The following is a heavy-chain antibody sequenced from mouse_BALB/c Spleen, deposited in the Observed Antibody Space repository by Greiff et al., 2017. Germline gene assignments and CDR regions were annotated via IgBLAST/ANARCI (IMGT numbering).Heavy chain of an antibody. CDR2: ISSGGSYT. CDR1: GFTFSSYA. D-gene: IGHD2-4*01. V-gene: IGHV5-9-4*01. Sequence: EVQRVESGGGLVKPGGSLKLSCAASGFTFSSYAMSWVRQSPEKRLEWVAEISSGGSYTYYPDTVTGRFTISRDNAKNTLYLEMSSLRSEDTAMYYCAREGITAWYFDVWGAGTTVTVSS. CDR3: AREGITAWYFDV. J-gene: IGHJ1*01.